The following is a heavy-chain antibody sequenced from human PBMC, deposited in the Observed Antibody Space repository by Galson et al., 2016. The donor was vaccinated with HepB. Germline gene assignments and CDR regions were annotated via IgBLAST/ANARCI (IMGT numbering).Heavy chain of an antibody. V-gene: IGHV1-8*01. CDR2: MNPDSGDT. CDR3: ARGGPGHNWLDP. J-gene: IGHJ5*02. CDR1: GYTFTSYD. D-gene: IGHD1-14*01. Sequence: SVKVSCKASGYTFTSYDINWVRQATGQGLEWVGWMNPDSGDTGYAQKFQGRVTMTRNSSITTAYMDLSSLRSEDTAVYYCARGGPGHNWLDPWGQGTLVTVSS.